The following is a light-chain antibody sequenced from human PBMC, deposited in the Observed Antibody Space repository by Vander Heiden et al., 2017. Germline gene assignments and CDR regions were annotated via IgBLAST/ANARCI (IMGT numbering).Light chain of an antibody. Sequence: QSALTHPASVPGSPGQSITISCTGTSTHVGGYDHAACNQPTPGKAPKLMIHGVSNRPSGVSDRFSGSKSGNTASLTISGLQAEDEADYYCSSYTSNTTRLFGGGTKLTVL. CDR1: STHVGGYDH. CDR2: GVS. J-gene: IGLJ2*01. V-gene: IGLV2-14*03. CDR3: SSYTSNTTRL.